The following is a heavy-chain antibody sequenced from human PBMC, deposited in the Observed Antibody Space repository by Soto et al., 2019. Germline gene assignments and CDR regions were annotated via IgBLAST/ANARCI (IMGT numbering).Heavy chain of an antibody. V-gene: IGHV4-4*02. CDR1: SGSISSSNW. CDR3: ARAGILTGYWYYFDY. CDR2: IYHSGST. D-gene: IGHD3-9*01. Sequence: PSETLSLTCAVSSGSISSSNWWSWVRQPPGKGLEWIGEIYHSGSTNYNPSLKSRVTISVDKSKNQFSLKLSSVTAADTAVYYCARAGILTGYWYYFDYWGQGTLVTVSS. J-gene: IGHJ4*02.